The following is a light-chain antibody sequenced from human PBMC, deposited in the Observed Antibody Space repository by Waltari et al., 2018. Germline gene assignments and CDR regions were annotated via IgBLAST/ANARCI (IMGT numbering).Light chain of an antibody. V-gene: IGKV3-11*01. CDR2: DAS. CDR3: QQGSMWPLT. Sequence: EIVLTQSPATLSLSPGQRATLSCRASESIASHLAWFRQKPGQPHRLLIYDASTRATGIPARFSGSGFGTDFTLTISSLEPEDFAVYFCQQGSMWPLTFGGGTKVEIK. J-gene: IGKJ4*01. CDR1: ESIASH.